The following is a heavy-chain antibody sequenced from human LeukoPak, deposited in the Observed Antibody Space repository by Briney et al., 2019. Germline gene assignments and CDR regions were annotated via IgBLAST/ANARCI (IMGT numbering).Heavy chain of an antibody. Sequence: GGSLRLSCAASGFTFSSYSMNWVRQAPGKGLEWVSYISSSSSTIYYADSVKGRFTISRDNAKNSLYLQMDSLRAEDTAVYYCARGMSSGRYAVDIWGQGTMVTVSS. V-gene: IGHV3-48*01. D-gene: IGHD6-19*01. CDR2: ISSSSSTI. CDR1: GFTFSSYS. J-gene: IGHJ3*02. CDR3: ARGMSSGRYAVDI.